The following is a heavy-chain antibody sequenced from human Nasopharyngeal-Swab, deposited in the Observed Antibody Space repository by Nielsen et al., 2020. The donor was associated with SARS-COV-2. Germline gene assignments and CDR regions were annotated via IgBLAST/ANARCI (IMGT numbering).Heavy chain of an antibody. J-gene: IGHJ3*02. CDR3: ATLKIVVAFDAFDI. CDR1: GFTFSSYW. D-gene: IGHD3-22*01. CDR2: INGDGSTT. Sequence: GESLKISCAASGFTFSSYWMHWVRQVPGKGLLWVSRINGDGSTTVYADSVKGRFTISRDNAKNTLYLQMNSLRAEDTAVYYCATLKIVVAFDAFDIWGQGTTVTVSS. V-gene: IGHV3-74*01.